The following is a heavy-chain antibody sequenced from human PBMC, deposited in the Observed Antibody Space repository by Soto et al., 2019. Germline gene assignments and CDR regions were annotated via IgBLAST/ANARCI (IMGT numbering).Heavy chain of an antibody. V-gene: IGHV4-30-4*01. CDR1: GGSISSGDYY. Sequence: SETLSLTCTVSGGSISSGDYYWSWIRQPPGKGLEWIGYIYYSGSTYYNPSLKSRVTISVDTSKNQFSLKLSSVTAADTAVYYCARITMVRGVIYFDYWGQGTLVTVSS. D-gene: IGHD3-10*01. CDR3: ARITMVRGVIYFDY. J-gene: IGHJ4*02. CDR2: IYYSGST.